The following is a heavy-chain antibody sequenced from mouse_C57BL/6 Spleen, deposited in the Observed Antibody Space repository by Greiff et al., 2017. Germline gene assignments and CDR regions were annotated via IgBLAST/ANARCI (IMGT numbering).Heavy chain of an antibody. CDR2: SYPRSGNT. V-gene: IGHV1-81*01. CDR1: GYTFTSYG. J-gene: IGHJ2*01. D-gene: IGHD4-1*01. CDR3: GRTGDFDC. Sequence: QVQLQPSGAELARPGASVKLSCKASGYTFTSYGISGVKQRTGQGLEWIGESYPRSGNTYYNEKFKGKATLTADKSSSTAYMELRSLRSEDSAVYFCGRTGDFDCWGQGTTLTVSS.